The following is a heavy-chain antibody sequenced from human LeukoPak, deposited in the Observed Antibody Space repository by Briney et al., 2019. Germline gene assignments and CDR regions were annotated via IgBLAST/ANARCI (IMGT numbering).Heavy chain of an antibody. CDR1: GFTFSSYA. CDR3: AKKIAAGTLSFDY. J-gene: IGHJ4*02. Sequence: GGSLRLSCAASGFTFSSYAMSWVRQAPGKGLEWVSAIGSSGGDTNYADSVKGRFTISRDNSKNTLYLQMNSLRAEDTAVYYCAKKIAAGTLSFDYWGQGTQVTVSS. V-gene: IGHV3-23*01. CDR2: IGSSGGDT. D-gene: IGHD6-13*01.